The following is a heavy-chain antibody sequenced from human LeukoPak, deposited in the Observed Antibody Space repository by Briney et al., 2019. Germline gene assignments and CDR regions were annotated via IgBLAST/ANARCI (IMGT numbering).Heavy chain of an antibody. D-gene: IGHD6-13*01. V-gene: IGHV3-30*18. CDR2: IPYDGSNK. CDR3: AKAWGATSSWYGIDP. CDR1: GFTFSSYG. Sequence: GRSLRLSCAASGFTFSSYGMNWVRQAPGKGLEWVAVIPYDGSNKYYADSVKGRFTISRDNSKKTLYLLMNSLRAEDTAVYYCAKAWGATSSWYGIDPWGQGTLVTVSS. J-gene: IGHJ5*02.